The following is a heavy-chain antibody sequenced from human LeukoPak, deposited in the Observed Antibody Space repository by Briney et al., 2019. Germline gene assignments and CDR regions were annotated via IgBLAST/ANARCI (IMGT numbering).Heavy chain of an antibody. Sequence: SETLSLTCAVYGGSFSGYYWSWIRQPPGKGLEWIGDVYYSGSTYYNPSLKSRVTILVDTSKNQFSLKVTSVTAADTAVYYCARVPGEMGATLAYLDYWGQGTLVIVSS. CDR3: ARVPGEMGATLAYLDY. CDR2: VYYSGST. V-gene: IGHV4-34*01. CDR1: GGSFSGYY. J-gene: IGHJ4*02. D-gene: IGHD1-26*01.